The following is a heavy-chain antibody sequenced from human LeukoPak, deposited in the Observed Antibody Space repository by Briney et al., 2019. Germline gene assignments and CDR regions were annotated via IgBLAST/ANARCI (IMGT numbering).Heavy chain of an antibody. J-gene: IGHJ3*02. V-gene: IGHV3-21*01. Sequence: GGSLRLSCAASGFTFSSYSMNWVRQAPGKGLEWVSSISSSSSYIYYADSVKGRFTISGDNAKNSLYLQMNSLRAEDTAVYYCASPLVVPAEAFDIWGQGTMVTVSS. D-gene: IGHD2-2*01. CDR1: GFTFSSYS. CDR3: ASPLVVPAEAFDI. CDR2: ISSSSSYI.